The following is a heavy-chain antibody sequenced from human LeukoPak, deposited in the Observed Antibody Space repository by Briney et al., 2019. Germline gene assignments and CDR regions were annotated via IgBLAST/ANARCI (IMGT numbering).Heavy chain of an antibody. J-gene: IGHJ4*02. V-gene: IGHV3-7*01. CDR3: ARISPH. Sequence: GGSLRLSCAASGFNFSSYWMYWVRQAPGKGLEWVANIKDDGSEKYYLDSVKGRFTISRDNGKNSLYLQMNSLRDEDTAVYYCARISPHWGQGTLVTVSS. CDR1: GFNFSSYW. CDR2: IKDDGSEK.